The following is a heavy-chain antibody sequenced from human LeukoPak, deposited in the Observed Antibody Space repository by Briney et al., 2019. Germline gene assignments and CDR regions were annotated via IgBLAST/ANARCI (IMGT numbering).Heavy chain of an antibody. Sequence: SETLSLTCTVSGGSIRSSYWSWIRQPPGKGLEWIWYMYYSGSTKYNPSLKSRVTMSVDTSQNQFSLKLGSVTAADTAVYHCARVSVSGYGYYYFDYWGQGTLVTVSS. CDR3: ARVSVSGYGYYYFDY. CDR2: MYYSGST. V-gene: IGHV4-59*01. D-gene: IGHD5-12*01. J-gene: IGHJ4*02. CDR1: GGSIRSSY.